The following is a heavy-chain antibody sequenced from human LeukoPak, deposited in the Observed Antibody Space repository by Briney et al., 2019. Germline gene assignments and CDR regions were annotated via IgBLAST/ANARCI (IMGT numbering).Heavy chain of an antibody. CDR3: ARDQVVGATAGTFDY. D-gene: IGHD1-26*01. Sequence: ASVKVSCKASGYTFTNFGISWVRQAPGQGLDWMGWISAYNGHTNYAQKSQGRVTLTTDTSTTTAYMELTSLGSDDTAVYYCARDQVVGATAGTFDYWGQGTLVTVSS. CDR2: ISAYNGHT. CDR1: GYTFTNFG. J-gene: IGHJ4*02. V-gene: IGHV1-18*01.